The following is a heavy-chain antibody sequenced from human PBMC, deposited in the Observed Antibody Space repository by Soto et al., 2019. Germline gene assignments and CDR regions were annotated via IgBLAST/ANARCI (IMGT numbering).Heavy chain of an antibody. CDR3: AKVQRSMIVVALDAFDV. CDR2: ISGNGGRT. CDR1: GFTFSSYA. V-gene: IGHV3-23*01. Sequence: EVQLLESGGGLVQPGGSLRLSCAASGFTFSSYAMKWVRQAPGKGLEWVSGISGNGGRTYYADSVKGRFTISRDNSKNMVYLQMNSLRAEDTAKYYWAKVQRSMIVVALDAFDVWGQGAMVTVSS. J-gene: IGHJ3*01. D-gene: IGHD3-22*01.